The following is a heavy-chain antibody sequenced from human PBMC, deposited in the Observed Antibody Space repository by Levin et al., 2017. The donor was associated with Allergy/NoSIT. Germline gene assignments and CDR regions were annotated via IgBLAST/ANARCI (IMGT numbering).Heavy chain of an antibody. CDR1: GYTFSNFG. Sequence: ASVKVSCKASGYTFSNFGLSWVRQAPGQGLEWMGWVTAYNGNTNYAQKFQGRVTMTTDTSTSTGYLELTSLSSDDTAVYYCAGGVRTSGNDFDTWGQGKMVTVSS. CDR3: AGGVRTSGNDFDT. D-gene: IGHD3-10*01. CDR2: VTAYNGNT. J-gene: IGHJ3*02. V-gene: IGHV1-18*01.